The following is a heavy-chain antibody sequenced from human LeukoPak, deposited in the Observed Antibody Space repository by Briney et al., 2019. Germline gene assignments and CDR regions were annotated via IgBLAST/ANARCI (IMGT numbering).Heavy chain of an antibody. CDR2: IRSDGSNK. J-gene: IGHJ4*02. CDR1: GFTFSTYD. V-gene: IGHV3-30*02. CDR3: VGDFDY. Sequence: GGSLRLSCAASGFTFSTYDMDWVRQAPGKGLGWVAFIRSDGSNKHYADSVEGRFTISRDNSKNTLYLQINSPRAEDTALYYCVGDFDYWGQGTLVTVSS.